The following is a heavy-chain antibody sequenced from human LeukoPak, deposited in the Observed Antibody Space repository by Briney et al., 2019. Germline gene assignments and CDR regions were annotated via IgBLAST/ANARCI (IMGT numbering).Heavy chain of an antibody. J-gene: IGHJ4*02. D-gene: IGHD3-22*01. CDR2: INSDGSST. Sequence: GGSLRLSCAASGFTFSSYWMHWVRQAPGKGLVWVSRINSDGSSTSYADSVKGRFTISRDNAKNTLYLQMNSLRAEATALYYSARHWSIPNYYDSSGYYYGPPDYSGQPTLATASS. CDR1: GFTFSSYW. V-gene: IGHV3-74*01. CDR3: ARHWSIPNYYDSSGYYYGPPDY.